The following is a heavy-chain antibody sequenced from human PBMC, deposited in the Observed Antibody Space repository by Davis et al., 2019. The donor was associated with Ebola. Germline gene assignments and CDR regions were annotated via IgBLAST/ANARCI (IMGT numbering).Heavy chain of an antibody. CDR2: ISGSGGST. V-gene: IGHV3-23*01. D-gene: IGHD3-10*01. CDR1: GFTFSNYV. CDR3: AKSIRGCPGNNWFDP. J-gene: IGHJ5*02. Sequence: GESLKIPCAVSGFTFSNYVMNWVRQAPGKGLEWVSAISGSGGSTYYADSVKGRFTISRDNSRNTLYLQMNSLRAEDTALYYCAKSIRGCPGNNWFDPWGQGTLVTVSS.